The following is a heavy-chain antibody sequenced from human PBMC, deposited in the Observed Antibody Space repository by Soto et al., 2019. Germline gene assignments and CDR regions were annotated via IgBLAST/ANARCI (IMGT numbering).Heavy chain of an antibody. CDR1: GFTFSRYA. CDR2: ISDSGST. D-gene: IGHD3-9*01. J-gene: IGHJ4*02. CDR3: ARDFLLTGYPSYYFDY. V-gene: IGHV3-23*01. Sequence: PGGSLRLSCTASGFTFSRYAMSWVRQAPGKGLEWVSTISDSGSTYYAESVKGRLTISRDNSKHTLYLQMNSLRAEDTAVYYCARDFLLTGYPSYYFDYWGQGTLVTVSS.